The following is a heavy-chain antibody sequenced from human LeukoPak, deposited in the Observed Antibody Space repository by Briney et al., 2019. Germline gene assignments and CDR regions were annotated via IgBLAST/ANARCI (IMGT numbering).Heavy chain of an antibody. CDR2: TYYSGST. CDR3: ARNSVVVFDNYFDY. CDR1: GGSISSYY. D-gene: IGHD3-22*01. V-gene: IGHV4-59*01. Sequence: PSETLSLTCTVSGGSISSYYWSWIRQPPGKGLEGLGYTYYSGSTNYNPPLKSRVTISVDTSKNQFSLKLSSVTAADTAVYYCARNSVVVFDNYFDYWGQGTLVTVSS. J-gene: IGHJ4*02.